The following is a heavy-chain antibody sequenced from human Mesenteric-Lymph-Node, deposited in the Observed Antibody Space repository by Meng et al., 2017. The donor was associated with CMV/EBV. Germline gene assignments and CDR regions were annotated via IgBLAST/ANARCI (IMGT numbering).Heavy chain of an antibody. D-gene: IGHD6-19*01. Sequence: GGSLRLSCAASGLTFNDYYMNWVRQAPGKGLEWVSAISGSGGSTYYADSVKGRFTISRDNSKNTLYLQMNSLRAEDTAVYYCAKDPGYSSGWYEWDFQHWGQGTLVTVSS. J-gene: IGHJ1*01. CDR3: AKDPGYSSGWYEWDFQH. CDR2: ISGSGGST. V-gene: IGHV3-23*01. CDR1: GLTFNDYY.